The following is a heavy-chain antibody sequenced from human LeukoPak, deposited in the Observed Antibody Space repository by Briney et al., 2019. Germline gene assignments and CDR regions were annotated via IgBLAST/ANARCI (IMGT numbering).Heavy chain of an antibody. CDR2: IYTSGST. V-gene: IGHV4-4*07. CDR1: GGSISSYY. CDR3: ARDRGGSYPHSDYFDY. J-gene: IGHJ4*02. D-gene: IGHD1-26*01. Sequence: SETLSLTCTVSGGSISSYYWSWIRQPAGRGLEWIGRIYTSGSTNYNPSLKSRVTMSVDTSKNQFSLKLSSVTAADTAVYYCARDRGGSYPHSDYFDYWGQGTLVTVSS.